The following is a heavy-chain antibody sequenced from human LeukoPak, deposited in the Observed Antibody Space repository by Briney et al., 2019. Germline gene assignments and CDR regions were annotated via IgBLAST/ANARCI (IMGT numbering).Heavy chain of an antibody. Sequence: PGGSLRLSCAASRFTFSSYGMHWVRQAPGKRLEWVAFIRHDGSNKYYADSVKGRFTISRDNSKNTLYLQMNSLRAEDTAVYYCASPKYSSGWHLFDYWGQGTLVTVSS. CDR2: IRHDGSNK. D-gene: IGHD6-19*01. CDR1: RFTFSSYG. J-gene: IGHJ4*02. CDR3: ASPKYSSGWHLFDY. V-gene: IGHV3-30*02.